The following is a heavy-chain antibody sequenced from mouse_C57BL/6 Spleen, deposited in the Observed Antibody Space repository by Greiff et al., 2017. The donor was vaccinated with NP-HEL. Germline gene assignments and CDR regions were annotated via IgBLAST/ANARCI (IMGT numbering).Heavy chain of an antibody. CDR1: GYSFTGYY. CDR3: ARSAGSFAY. J-gene: IGHJ3*01. CDR2: INPSTGGT. D-gene: IGHD3-2*02. Sequence: EVQLQQSGPELVKPGASVKISCKASGYSFTGYYMNWVKQSPEKSLEWIGEINPSTGGTTYNQKFQAKATLTVDKSSSTTYMQLKSLTSEDTAVYYCARSAGSFAYWGQGTLVTVSA. V-gene: IGHV1-42*01.